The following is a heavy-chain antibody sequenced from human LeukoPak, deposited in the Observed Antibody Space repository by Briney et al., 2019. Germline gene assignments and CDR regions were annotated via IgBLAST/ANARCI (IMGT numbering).Heavy chain of an antibody. D-gene: IGHD3-22*01. V-gene: IGHV3-7*01. J-gene: IGHJ4*02. CDR2: IKQDGSEK. Sequence: PGGSLRLSCAASGFTFSSYWMSWVRQAPGKRLEWVANIKQDGSEKYYVDSVKGRSTISRDNAKNSLYLQMNSLRAEDTAVYYCARDSYDSSGYYYTYDYWGQGTLVTVSS. CDR3: ARDSYDSSGYYYTYDY. CDR1: GFTFSSYW.